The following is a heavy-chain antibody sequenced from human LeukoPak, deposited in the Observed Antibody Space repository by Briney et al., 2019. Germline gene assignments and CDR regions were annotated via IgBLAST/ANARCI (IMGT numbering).Heavy chain of an antibody. CDR2: IYSGGNT. CDR1: GFTVSSKY. Sequence: GGSLRLSCAASGFTVSSKYMSWVRQAPGKGLEWVSIIYSGGNTYSADSVKGRFTISRDSSKNTLYLQMNSLRAEDTAVYYCAIDMLRGNKFDYWGQGTLVTVSS. J-gene: IGHJ4*02. D-gene: IGHD3-10*01. CDR3: AIDMLRGNKFDY. V-gene: IGHV3-66*01.